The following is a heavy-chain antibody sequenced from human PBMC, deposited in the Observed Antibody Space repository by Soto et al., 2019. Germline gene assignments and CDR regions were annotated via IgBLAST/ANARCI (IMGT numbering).Heavy chain of an antibody. CDR2: IDPSDSYT. Sequence: HGESLKISCQGSGYSFIDYWIGWVRQVPGKGLEWMGRIDPSDSYTNYSPSFQGHVTISADKSISTAYLQWSSLKASDTAIYYCARHDNAYSSGWYDYWGQGTLVTVSS. CDR1: GYSFIDYW. D-gene: IGHD6-19*01. CDR3: ARHDNAYSSGWYDY. J-gene: IGHJ4*02. V-gene: IGHV5-10-1*01.